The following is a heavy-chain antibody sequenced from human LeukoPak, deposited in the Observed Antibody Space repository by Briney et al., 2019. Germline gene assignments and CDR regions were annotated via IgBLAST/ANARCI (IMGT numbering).Heavy chain of an antibody. CDR3: ARVAGYDSSGYYLV. CDR1: GFTFSSYW. Sequence: GGSLRLSCAASGFTFSSYWMSWVRQAPGKGLEWVANIKQDGSEKYYVDSVKGRFTISRDNAKNSLYLQMNSLRAEDTAVYYCARVAGYDSSGYYLVWGKGTTVTVSS. V-gene: IGHV3-7*01. D-gene: IGHD3-22*01. CDR2: IKQDGSEK. J-gene: IGHJ6*04.